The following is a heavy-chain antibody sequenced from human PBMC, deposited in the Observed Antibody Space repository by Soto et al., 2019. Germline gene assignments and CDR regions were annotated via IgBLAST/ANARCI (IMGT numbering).Heavy chain of an antibody. CDR2: SSAYNGKT. V-gene: IGHV1-18*01. Sequence: QGQLVQSGAEVKKPGASVKVSCKASGYTFTMYGITWVRQAPGQGLEWMGWSSAYNGKTDYAEKFQGRVAMTTDSSTTTAYMELRSLRSDDTAVYYCARLHRYGDHPPDYWAQGPPVIVSS. D-gene: IGHD4-17*01. J-gene: IGHJ4*02. CDR3: ARLHRYGDHPPDY. CDR1: GYTFTMYG.